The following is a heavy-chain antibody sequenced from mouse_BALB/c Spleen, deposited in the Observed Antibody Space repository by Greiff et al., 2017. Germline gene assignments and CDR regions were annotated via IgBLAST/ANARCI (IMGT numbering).Heavy chain of an antibody. CDR2: ISSGGSYT. J-gene: IGHJ2*01. CDR3: AREGSLSYYFDY. V-gene: IGHV5-9-4*01. Sequence: EVHLVESGGGLVKPGGSLKLSCAASGFTFSSYAMSWVRQSPEKRLEWVAEISSGGSYTYYPDTVTGRFTISRDNAKNTLYLEMSSLRSEDTAMYYCAREGSLSYYFDYWGQGTTLTVSS. CDR1: GFTFSSYA.